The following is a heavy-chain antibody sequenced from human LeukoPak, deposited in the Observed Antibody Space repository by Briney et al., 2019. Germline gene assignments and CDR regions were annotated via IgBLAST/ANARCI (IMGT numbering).Heavy chain of an antibody. Sequence: GESLKISCQGSGYSFTSYWIGWVRQLPGKGLEWMGIIYPGDSVTRYSPSFQGQVTISADKSISTAYLQWSSLKASDTAMYYCARQIAVAGTFDYYYYGMDVWGQGTTVTVSS. J-gene: IGHJ6*02. CDR3: ARQIAVAGTFDYYYYGMDV. D-gene: IGHD6-19*01. V-gene: IGHV5-51*01. CDR2: IYPGDSVT. CDR1: GYSFTSYW.